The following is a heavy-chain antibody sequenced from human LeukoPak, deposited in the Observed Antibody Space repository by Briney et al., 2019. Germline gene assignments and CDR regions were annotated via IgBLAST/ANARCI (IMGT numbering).Heavy chain of an antibody. CDR3: ARGIQLWFWYFDY. Sequence: ASVKVSCKASGYTFTSYAMHWVRQAPGQRLEWMGWINAGNGNTKYSQEFQGRVTITRDTSASTAYMELSSLRSEDMAVYYCARGIQLWFWYFDYWGQGTLVTVSS. CDR1: GYTFTSYA. D-gene: IGHD5-18*01. CDR2: INAGNGNT. J-gene: IGHJ4*02. V-gene: IGHV1-3*03.